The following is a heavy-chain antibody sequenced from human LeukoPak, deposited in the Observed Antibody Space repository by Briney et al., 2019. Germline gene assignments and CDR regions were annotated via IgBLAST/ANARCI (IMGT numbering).Heavy chain of an antibody. D-gene: IGHD4-23*01. CDR3: ARADYGGPFDY. V-gene: IGHV3-66*01. J-gene: IGHJ4*02. CDR2: IYSGGST. CDR1: AFTVSSNY. Sequence: PGGSLRLSCAASAFTVSSNYMNWVRQAPGKGLEWVSVIYSGGSTYYADSVKGRFTTSRDNSKNTVYLQMISLRVEDTAVYYCARADYGGPFDYWGQGTLVTVSS.